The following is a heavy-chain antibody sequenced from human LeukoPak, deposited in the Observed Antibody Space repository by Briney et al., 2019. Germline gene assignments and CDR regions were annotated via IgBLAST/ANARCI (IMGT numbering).Heavy chain of an antibody. J-gene: IGHJ4*02. CDR2: IYYSGST. CDR1: GGSISTYY. Sequence: SETLSLTCTVSGGSISTYYWSWIRQPPGKGLEWIGYIYYSGSTSYNPSLESRVTISVDTSKNQFSLNLSSVTAADTAVYYCARGQFWSGYSIWGQGTLVTVSS. CDR3: ARGQFWSGYSI. V-gene: IGHV4-59*08. D-gene: IGHD3-3*02.